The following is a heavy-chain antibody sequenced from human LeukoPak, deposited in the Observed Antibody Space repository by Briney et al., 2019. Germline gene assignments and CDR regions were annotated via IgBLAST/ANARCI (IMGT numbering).Heavy chain of an antibody. CDR2: INPNGSST. V-gene: IGHV3-74*01. D-gene: IGHD2-8*01. CDR1: GFTFSNYW. Sequence: PGGSLRLSCAASGFTFSNYWMHWVRQAPGKGLVWVSRINPNGSSTDYADSVKGRFTIFRDNARNTLYLQMNSLRVEDTAKYYCVRGTNDWTGIDYWGQGTLVTVSS. CDR3: VRGTNDWTGIDY. J-gene: IGHJ4*02.